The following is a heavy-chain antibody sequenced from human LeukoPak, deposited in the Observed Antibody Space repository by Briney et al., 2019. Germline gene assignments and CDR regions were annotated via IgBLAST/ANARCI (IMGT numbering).Heavy chain of an antibody. D-gene: IGHD3-10*01. Sequence: GGSLRLSCAASGFTFSSYGMHWVRQAPGKGLEWVAVISYDGSNKYYADSVKGRFTISRDNSKNTLYLQMNSLRAEDTAVYYCAKDVRYYCSGSYYVKGGYFDYWGQGTLVTVSS. CDR1: GFTFSSYG. CDR3: AKDVRYYCSGSYYVKGGYFDY. J-gene: IGHJ4*02. V-gene: IGHV3-30*18. CDR2: ISYDGSNK.